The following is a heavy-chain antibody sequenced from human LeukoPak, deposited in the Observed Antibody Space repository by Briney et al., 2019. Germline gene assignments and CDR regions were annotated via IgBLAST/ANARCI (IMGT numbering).Heavy chain of an antibody. V-gene: IGHV4-34*01. D-gene: IGHD3-3*01. CDR2: INHSGST. Sequence: TSETLSLTCAVYGGSFSGYYCSWIRQPPGKGLEWIGEINHSGSTNYNPSLKSRVTISVDTSKNQFSLKLSSVTAADTAVYYCTRRWGSVWSGYLYHFDYWGQGTLVTVSS. CDR3: TRRWGSVWSGYLYHFDY. CDR1: GGSFSGYY. J-gene: IGHJ4*02.